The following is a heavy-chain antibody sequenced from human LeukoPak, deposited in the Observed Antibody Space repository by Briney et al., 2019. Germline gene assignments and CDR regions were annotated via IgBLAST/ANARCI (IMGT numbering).Heavy chain of an antibody. J-gene: IGHJ3*02. CDR1: GYSISSGYY. CDR3: ARRITMIVVVKKTGAFDT. D-gene: IGHD3-22*01. Sequence: SDTLSLPCSVSGYSISSGYYWDWIRPPPGKGLEWLANIYHSGKSYYNRSLKSRVTISVNTSKNKFALTASSVTATETAVHDLARRITMIVVVKKTGAFDTWGHGTMVTVSS. V-gene: IGHV4-38-2*02. CDR2: IYHSGKS.